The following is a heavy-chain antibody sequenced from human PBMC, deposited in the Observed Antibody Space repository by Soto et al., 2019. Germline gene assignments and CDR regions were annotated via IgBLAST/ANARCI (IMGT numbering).Heavy chain of an antibody. CDR1: GFTFSNYA. CDR2: IGGSGSNT. CDR3: ATSYGSGYRAFDY. J-gene: IGHJ4*02. Sequence: GGSLRLSCAASGFTFSNYAMSWVRQAPGKGLEWVSGIGGSGSNTYYADSVKGRFTISRDKSTSTAYMELRSLRSEDTAFYYCATSYGSGYRAFDYRGQGALVTVSS. D-gene: IGHD3-10*01. V-gene: IGHV3-23*01.